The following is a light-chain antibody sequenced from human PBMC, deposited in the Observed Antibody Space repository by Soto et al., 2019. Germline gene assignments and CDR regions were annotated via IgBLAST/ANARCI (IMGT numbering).Light chain of an antibody. J-gene: IGKJ4*01. CDR3: QSRSSWPPVLT. Sequence: ENVLTQSPVTLSLSPGERATLSCRASQSVKSSLAWYQQKPGQAPRLLIYDASNRAAGIPARFSGSGSGTDFTLTISSLDPEDFAVYYCQSRSSWPPVLTFGGGTKVEIK. CDR1: QSVKSS. CDR2: DAS. V-gene: IGKV3-11*01.